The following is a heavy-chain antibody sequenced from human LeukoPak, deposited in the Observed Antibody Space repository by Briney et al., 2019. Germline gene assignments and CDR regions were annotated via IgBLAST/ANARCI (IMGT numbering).Heavy chain of an antibody. CDR3: AKGGPEWYFYYYMDV. J-gene: IGHJ6*03. CDR1: GFTFNSYA. Sequence: GGSLRLSCAASGFTFNSYAISWVRQAPGKGLEWVSAISGSGGSTFYADSVKGRITVSRDDSKNTVDLQMNNLRAEDTASYYCAKGGPEWYFYYYMDVWGKGTTVTVTS. D-gene: IGHD3-3*01. CDR2: ISGSGGST. V-gene: IGHV3-23*01.